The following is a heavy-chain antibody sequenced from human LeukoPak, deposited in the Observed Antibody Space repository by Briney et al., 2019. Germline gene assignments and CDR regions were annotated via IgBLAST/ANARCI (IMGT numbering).Heavy chain of an antibody. V-gene: IGHV3-23*01. D-gene: IGHD6-19*01. CDR1: EFTFSSHA. Sequence: GGSLRLSCVASEFTFSSHAMNWVRQAPGKGLEWVSSISGGGESTYYADSVKGRFTVSRDNSKNTLYLQINSLRGEDTAVYYCTKGKYSSGGVPDYWGQGTLVTVSS. J-gene: IGHJ4*02. CDR2: ISGGGEST. CDR3: TKGKYSSGGVPDY.